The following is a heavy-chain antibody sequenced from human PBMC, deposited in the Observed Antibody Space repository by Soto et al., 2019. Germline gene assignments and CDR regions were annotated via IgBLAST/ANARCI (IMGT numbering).Heavy chain of an antibody. Sequence: SETLSLTCTVSGGSISSYYWSWIRQPPGKGLEWIGYIFYSGSTNYIPPLKSRVTISLDTSKNSLYLQMNSLRAEDTAVYYCARDHHRYSGYDYVDYWGQGTLVTVSS. D-gene: IGHD5-12*01. J-gene: IGHJ4*02. CDR2: IFYSGST. CDR3: ARDHHRYSGYDYVDY. V-gene: IGHV4-59*12. CDR1: GGSISSYY.